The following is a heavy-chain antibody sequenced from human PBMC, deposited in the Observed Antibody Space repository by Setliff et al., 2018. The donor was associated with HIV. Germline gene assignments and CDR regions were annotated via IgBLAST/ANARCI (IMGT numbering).Heavy chain of an antibody. J-gene: IGHJ3*01. CDR1: GYSFSRFS. CDR2: VIPSFATA. V-gene: IGHV1-69*13. D-gene: IGHD1-1*01. Sequence: GASVKVSCKASGYSFSRFSISWVRQAPGQGLEWMGGVIPSFATANYAQKFQGRITITADELTSTVYMDLNSLKSEDSAVYYCANPHDGGAFDVWGQGTAVTVSS. CDR3: ANPHDGGAFDV.